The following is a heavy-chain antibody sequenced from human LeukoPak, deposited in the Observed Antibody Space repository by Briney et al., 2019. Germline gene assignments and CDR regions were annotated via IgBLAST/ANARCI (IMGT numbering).Heavy chain of an antibody. V-gene: IGHV1-2*02. CDR3: ARDSGSGWYGVFDW. J-gene: IGHJ4*02. CDR2: INPNNGGT. D-gene: IGHD6-19*01. CDR1: GYTFTGYY. Sequence: GASVKVSCKASGYTFTGYYLHWVRQAPGQGLEWMGWINPNNGGTNYAQKFQGRVTLTRDTSVGTAYMELSGLRSDDTAVYFCARDSGSGWYGVFDWWGQSPVTTVSS.